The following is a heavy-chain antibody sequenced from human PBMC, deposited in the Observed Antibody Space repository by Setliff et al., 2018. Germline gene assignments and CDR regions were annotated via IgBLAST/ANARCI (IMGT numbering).Heavy chain of an antibody. CDR3: ARSINGYQQRYDF. Sequence: GGSLRLSCAASGLTLTPYTMTWVRQAPGKGPEWVSSISDTSAFIYYADSVEGRFTISRDNGKNSLFLQMNSVRAEDTAVYYCARSINGYQQRYDFWGQGALVTVSS. CDR1: GLTLTPYT. D-gene: IGHD3-16*01. J-gene: IGHJ4*02. V-gene: IGHV3-21*01. CDR2: ISDTSAFI.